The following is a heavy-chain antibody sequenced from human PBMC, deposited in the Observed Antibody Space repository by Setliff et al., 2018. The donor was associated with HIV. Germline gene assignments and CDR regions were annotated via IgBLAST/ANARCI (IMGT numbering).Heavy chain of an antibody. V-gene: IGHV4-39*07. CDR3: ARDVTNYYDRSGSFGWFAP. CDR1: GGSISGSSYY. CDR2: VYHSGST. Sequence: PSETLSLTCSVSGGSISGSSYYWGWIRQTPGKGLEWIGSVYHSGSTYYNPSLKSRVTISVDKSKNQFSVKLRSVTAADTAVYYCARDVTNYYDRSGSFGWFAPWGQGTPVTVSS. J-gene: IGHJ5*02. D-gene: IGHD3-22*01.